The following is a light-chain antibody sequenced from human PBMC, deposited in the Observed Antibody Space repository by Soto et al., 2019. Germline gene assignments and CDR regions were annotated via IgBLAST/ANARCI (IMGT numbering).Light chain of an antibody. CDR3: QQYYSTPPVT. CDR2: WAS. CDR1: QSVLYSSNNKNY. V-gene: IGKV4-1*01. Sequence: DIVMTQSHASLAVSLGERATINCKSSQSVLYSSNNKNYLAWYQQKPGQPPKLLIYWASTRESGVPDRFSGSGSGTDFTLTISSLQAEDVAVYYCQQYYSTPPVTFGPGTKVDIK. J-gene: IGKJ3*01.